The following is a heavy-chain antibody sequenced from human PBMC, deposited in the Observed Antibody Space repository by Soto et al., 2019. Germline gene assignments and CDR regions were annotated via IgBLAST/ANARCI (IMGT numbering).Heavy chain of an antibody. CDR1: GFTFSSYG. D-gene: IGHD6-19*01. V-gene: IGHV3-30*18. CDR3: AKDGGGLVRVY. J-gene: IGHJ4*02. Sequence: GGSLRLSCAASGFTFSSYGMHWVRQAPGKGLEWVAVISYDGSNKYYADSVKGRFTISRDNSKNTLYLQMNSLRAEDTAVYYGAKDGGGLVRVYWGQGTLVTVSS. CDR2: ISYDGSNK.